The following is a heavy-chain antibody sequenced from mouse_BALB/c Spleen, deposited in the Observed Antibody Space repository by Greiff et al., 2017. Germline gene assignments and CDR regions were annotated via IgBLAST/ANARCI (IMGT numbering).Heavy chain of an antibody. D-gene: IGHD1-1*01. Sequence: EVKLMESGGGLVQPGGSLRLSCATSGFTFTDYYMSWVRQPPGKALEWLGFIRNKANGYTTEYSASVKGRFTISRDNSQSILYLQMNTLRAEDSATYYCAREDAYYYGSMDYWGQGTTLTVSS. CDR3: AREDAYYYGSMDY. V-gene: IGHV7-3*02. J-gene: IGHJ2*01. CDR2: IRNKANGYTT. CDR1: GFTFTDYY.